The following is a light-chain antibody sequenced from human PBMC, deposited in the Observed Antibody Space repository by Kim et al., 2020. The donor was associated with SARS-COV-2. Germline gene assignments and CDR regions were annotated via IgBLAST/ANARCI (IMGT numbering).Light chain of an antibody. CDR2: DNN. CDR1: NSNIGAGFD. J-gene: IGLJ2*01. Sequence: QSVLTQPPSVSGAPVQRVTISCTGSNSNIGAGFDVHWYQQVPGTAPKLLISDNNNRPSGVPDRISTSKSDTSVSLAISGLQPEDEADYYCQSFDISLSGFVIFGGGTQLTVL. CDR3: QSFDISLSGFVI. V-gene: IGLV1-40*01.